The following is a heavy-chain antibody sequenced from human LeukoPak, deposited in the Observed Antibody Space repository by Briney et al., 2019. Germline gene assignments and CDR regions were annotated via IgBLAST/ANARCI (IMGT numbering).Heavy chain of an antibody. V-gene: IGHV3-23*01. CDR1: GFTFSSYA. J-gene: IGHJ4*02. CDR2: ISGSGGST. Sequence: GGSLRLSCAASGFTFSSYAMSWVRQAPGQGLEWVSAISGSGGSTYYADSVKGRFTISRDNSKNTLYLQMNSLRAEDTAVYYCAKSPDYGDFSFDYWGQGTLVTVSS. D-gene: IGHD4-17*01. CDR3: AKSPDYGDFSFDY.